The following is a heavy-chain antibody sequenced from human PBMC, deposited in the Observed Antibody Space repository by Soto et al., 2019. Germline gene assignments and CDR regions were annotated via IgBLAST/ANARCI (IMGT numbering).Heavy chain of an antibody. J-gene: IGHJ4*02. Sequence: WGSRRLSCSASGFTFIIYWMHWVRPAPGKGLVWVSRINSDGSSTIYADSVKGRFTICRDNAKNTLYLQMTSLRAEDTAVYYCARAPYYYDSSGYYYDLDYWGQGTLVTVSS. CDR1: GFTFIIYW. CDR3: ARAPYYYDSSGYYYDLDY. D-gene: IGHD3-22*01. CDR2: INSDGSST. V-gene: IGHV3-74*01.